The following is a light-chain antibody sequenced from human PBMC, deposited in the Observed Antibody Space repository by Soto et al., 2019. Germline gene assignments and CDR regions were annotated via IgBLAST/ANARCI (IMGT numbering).Light chain of an antibody. Sequence: EIVLTQSPATLSLSPGERVTLSCRASQNVSTYLAWYQQKPGQAPRLLIYDASDRATGIPARFSGSGSGTDFTLTIRSPEPEDSAVYYCQQSTNWLTFGPGTKVDIK. J-gene: IGKJ3*01. V-gene: IGKV3-11*01. CDR2: DAS. CDR3: QQSTNWLT. CDR1: QNVSTY.